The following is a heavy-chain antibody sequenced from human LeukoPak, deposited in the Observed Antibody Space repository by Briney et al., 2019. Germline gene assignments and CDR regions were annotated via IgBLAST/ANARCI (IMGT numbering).Heavy chain of an antibody. CDR3: ARAPPPELWFGERIWFDP. J-gene: IGHJ5*02. D-gene: IGHD3-10*01. V-gene: IGHV4-59*01. CDR2: IYYSGST. Sequence: SETLSLTCTVSGGSINNYYWSWIRQPPGKGLEWIGYIYYSGSTNYNPSLKSRVTISVDTSKNQFSLKLSSVTAADTAVYYCARAPPPELWFGERIWFDPWGQGTLVTVSS. CDR1: GGSINNYY.